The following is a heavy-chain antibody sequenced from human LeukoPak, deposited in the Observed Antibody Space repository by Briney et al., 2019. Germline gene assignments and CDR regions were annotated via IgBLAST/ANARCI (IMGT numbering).Heavy chain of an antibody. Sequence: GGSLRLSCAASGFTFSSYAMSWVRQAPGKGLEWVSAISGSGGSTYYADSLKGRFTISRDNAKNSVYLQMSSLRVEDTAVYYCARDSDSSGWLDYYMDVWGKGTTVTISS. CDR2: ISGSGGST. CDR1: GFTFSSYA. CDR3: ARDSDSSGWLDYYMDV. J-gene: IGHJ6*03. D-gene: IGHD6-19*01. V-gene: IGHV3-23*01.